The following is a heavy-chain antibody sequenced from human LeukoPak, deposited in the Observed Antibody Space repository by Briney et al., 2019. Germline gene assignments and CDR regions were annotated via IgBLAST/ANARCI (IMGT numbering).Heavy chain of an antibody. V-gene: IGHV4-30-2*01. Sequence: PSETLSLTCAVSGGSISSGGYSWSWIRQPPGTGLEWIGYIYHSGSTYYNPSLKSRVTISVDRSKNQCSLKLSSVTAADTAVYYCARVYSYGFDYWGQGTLVTVSS. J-gene: IGHJ4*02. CDR3: ARVYSYGFDY. CDR2: IYHSGST. D-gene: IGHD5-18*01. CDR1: GGSISSGGYS.